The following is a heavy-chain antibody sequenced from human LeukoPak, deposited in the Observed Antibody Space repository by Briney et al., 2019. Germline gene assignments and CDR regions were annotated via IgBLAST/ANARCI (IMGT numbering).Heavy chain of an antibody. D-gene: IGHD4-17*01. V-gene: IGHV1-8*01. CDR3: ASNDYVERGYFDY. Sequence: ASVKVSCKASGYTFTSYDINWMRQATGQGLEWMGWMSPNSGNTGYAQKFQGRVTITADESTSTAYMELSSLRSEDTAVYYCASNDYVERGYFDYWGQGTLVTVSS. J-gene: IGHJ4*02. CDR1: GYTFTSYD. CDR2: MSPNSGNT.